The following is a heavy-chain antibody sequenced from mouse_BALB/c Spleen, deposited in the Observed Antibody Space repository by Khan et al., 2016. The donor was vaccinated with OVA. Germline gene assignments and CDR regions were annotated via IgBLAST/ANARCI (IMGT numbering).Heavy chain of an antibody. CDR1: GFSLTDYG. CDR3: AREEEGFAY. Sequence: QVQLKESGPGLVAPSQSLSITCTVSGFSLTDYGVNWFRQPPGKGLEWLGMIWGDGSKDYNSALKSRLSISKDNSKSQVFLKMNSLQTDDTARYYCAREEEGFAYWGQGTLVTVSA. J-gene: IGHJ3*01. CDR2: IWGDGSK. V-gene: IGHV2-6-7*01.